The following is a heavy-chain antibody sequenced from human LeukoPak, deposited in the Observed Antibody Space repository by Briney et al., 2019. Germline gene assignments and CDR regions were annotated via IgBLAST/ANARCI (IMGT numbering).Heavy chain of an antibody. J-gene: IGHJ6*02. CDR3: ARGPLGDN. CDR2: IYYSGST. Sequence: SKTLSLTCTVSGGSISSYYWSWIRQPPGKGLEWIGYIYYSGSTNYNPSLKSRVTMSVDTSKNQFSLKLSSVTAADTAVYYCARGPLGDNWGQGTTVTVSS. V-gene: IGHV4-59*01. CDR1: GGSISSYY. D-gene: IGHD3-10*01.